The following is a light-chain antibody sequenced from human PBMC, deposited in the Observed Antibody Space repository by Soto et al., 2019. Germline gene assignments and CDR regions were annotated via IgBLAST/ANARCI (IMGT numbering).Light chain of an antibody. J-gene: IGLJ3*02. CDR2: LNSDGSH. Sequence: QLVLTQSPSASASLGASVKLTCTLSSGHISYAIAWHQQQPEKGPRYLMKLNSDGSHSKGDGIPDRFSGSSSGAERYLTISSRQSEDEADYYCQTWGTGIWVFGGGTKLTVL. CDR3: QTWGTGIWV. V-gene: IGLV4-69*01. CDR1: SGHISYA.